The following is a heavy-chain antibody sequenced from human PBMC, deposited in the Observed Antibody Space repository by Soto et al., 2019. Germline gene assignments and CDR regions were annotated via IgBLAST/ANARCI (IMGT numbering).Heavy chain of an antibody. V-gene: IGHV3-48*04. CDR2: ISSGSSSR. Sequence: GGSLRLSCSASGFTFSSYSMNWVRQAPGKGLEWVSYISSGSSSRNYADSVKGRFTISRDNAKNSLFLQINSLRAEDTAVYYCARHVGAVAGVDYWGQGTLVTVSS. J-gene: IGHJ4*02. CDR1: GFTFSSYS. CDR3: ARHVGAVAGVDY. D-gene: IGHD6-19*01.